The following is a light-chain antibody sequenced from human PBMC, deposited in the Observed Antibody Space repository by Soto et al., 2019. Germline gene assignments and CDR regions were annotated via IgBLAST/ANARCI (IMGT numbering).Light chain of an antibody. V-gene: IGKV3-11*01. J-gene: IGKJ5*01. Sequence: EIVLTQSPATLSLSPGERATLSCRASRSVSSYLAWYQQKPGQTPRLLIHGASNRATGIPVRFSGSGSGTDFTLTISSLEPEDFAVYYCQQRTNWPSSTFGQGTRLEI. CDR3: QQRTNWPSST. CDR1: RSVSSY. CDR2: GAS.